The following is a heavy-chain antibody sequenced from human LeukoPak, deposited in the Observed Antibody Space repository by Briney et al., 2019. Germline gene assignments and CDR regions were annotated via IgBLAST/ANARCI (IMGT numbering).Heavy chain of an antibody. V-gene: IGHV3-48*02. Sequence: GGSLRLSCVASGFTFSSYSMNWIRQAPGKGLEWVSYIDSSSSTIYYADSVKGRFTISRDTAKNSLYLQINSLRDEDTAAYYCARASSGYGSHYYFYGMDVWGQGTTVTVSS. CDR1: GFTFSSYS. CDR3: ARASSGYGSHYYFYGMDV. CDR2: IDSSSSTI. D-gene: IGHD3-22*01. J-gene: IGHJ6*02.